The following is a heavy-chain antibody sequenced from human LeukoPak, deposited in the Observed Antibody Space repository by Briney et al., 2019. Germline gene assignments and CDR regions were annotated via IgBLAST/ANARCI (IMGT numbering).Heavy chain of an antibody. CDR1: GGSISSHY. J-gene: IGHJ4*02. CDR3: TRGAGWLIDY. D-gene: IGHD3-16*01. Sequence: SETLSLTCTVSGGSISSHYWSWIRQPPGKGPEWIGYIYYSGSTNYNPSLKSRVTISVDTSKNQFSLKLSSVTAADTAVYYCTRGAGWLIDYWGQGILVTVSS. CDR2: IYYSGST. V-gene: IGHV4-59*11.